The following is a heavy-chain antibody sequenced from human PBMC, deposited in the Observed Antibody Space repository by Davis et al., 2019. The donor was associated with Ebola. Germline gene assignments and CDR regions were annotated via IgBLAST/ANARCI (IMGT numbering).Heavy chain of an antibody. V-gene: IGHV1-18*04. CDR3: ARGGITMIVVPRDYYYGMDV. CDR1: GYTFTSYG. CDR2: INPHNGNT. J-gene: IGHJ6*02. D-gene: IGHD3-22*01. Sequence: AASVKVSCKASGYTFTSYGITWVRQAPGQGLEWMGWINPHNGNTNYAQNVQGRVTMTTDTSTSTAYMEVGSLRSDDTAVYYCARGGITMIVVPRDYYYGMDVWGQGTTVTVSS.